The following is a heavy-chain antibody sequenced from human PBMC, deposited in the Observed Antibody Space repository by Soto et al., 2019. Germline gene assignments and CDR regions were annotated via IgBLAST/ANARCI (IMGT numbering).Heavy chain of an antibody. V-gene: IGHV1-69*13. CDR2: IIPIFGTA. CDR3: ARGYCTNGVCYNFDY. D-gene: IGHD2-8*01. J-gene: IGHJ4*02. CDR1: GGTFSSYA. Sequence: GASVKVSCKXSGGTFSSYAISWVRQAPGQGLEWMGGIIPIFGTANYAQKFQGRVTITADESTSTAYMELSSLRSEDTAVYYCARGYCTNGVCYNFDYWGQGTLVTVSS.